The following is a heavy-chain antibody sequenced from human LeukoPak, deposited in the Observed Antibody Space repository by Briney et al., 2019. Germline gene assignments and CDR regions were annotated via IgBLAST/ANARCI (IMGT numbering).Heavy chain of an antibody. Sequence: GGSLRLSCTASGFTFGDYAMHWVRQAPGKGLEWVAVISYDGSNKYYADSVKGRFTISRDNSKNTLYLQMNSLRAEDTAVYYCARPRYSSGWYFDYWGQGTLVTVSS. CDR3: ARPRYSSGWYFDY. J-gene: IGHJ4*02. V-gene: IGHV3-30*04. CDR2: ISYDGSNK. D-gene: IGHD6-19*01. CDR1: GFTFGDYA.